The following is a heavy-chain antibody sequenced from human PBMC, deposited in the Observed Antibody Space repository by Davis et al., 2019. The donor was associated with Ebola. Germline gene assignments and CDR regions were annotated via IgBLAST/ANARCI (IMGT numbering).Heavy chain of an antibody. D-gene: IGHD3-3*01. CDR1: GFTFSNYA. CDR3: AKSGLSFGVVKYHYGMDV. Sequence: GESLKISCAASGFTFSNYAMSWVRQAPGKGLEWVSSISGNGDSTYYGDSVKGRFTISRDNSKDTLSLQMNSLRVEDTAVYYCAKSGLSFGVVKYHYGMDVWGKGTTVTVSS. J-gene: IGHJ6*04. V-gene: IGHV3-23*01. CDR2: ISGNGDST.